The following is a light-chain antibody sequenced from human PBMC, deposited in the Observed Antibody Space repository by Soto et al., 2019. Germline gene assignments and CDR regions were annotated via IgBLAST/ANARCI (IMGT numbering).Light chain of an antibody. CDR3: QQLNSYPLT. J-gene: IGKJ5*01. CDR2: AAP. V-gene: IGKV1-9*01. CDR1: QGVITY. Sequence: IQLTQSPSSLSASVGDRVTISCRASQGVITYLVWYQQKPGKAPKLLISAAPTLQNGVPSRFSGSGSGTDFTLTISSLQPEDSATYYCQQLNSYPLTFDQGTRLEIK.